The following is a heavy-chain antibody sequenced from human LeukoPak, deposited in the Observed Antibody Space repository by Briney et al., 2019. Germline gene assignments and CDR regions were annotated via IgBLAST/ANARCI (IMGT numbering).Heavy chain of an antibody. V-gene: IGHV4-39*01. CDR3: ARADGYTNYFDY. Sequence: PSETLSLTCTVSGDSISSSSYYWGWIRQPPGKGLEWIGNIYYSGSTYYNPSLKSRVTVSVDTSKNQFSLKLSSVTAADTAVYYCARADGYTNYFDYWGQGTLVTVSS. J-gene: IGHJ4*02. CDR2: IYYSGST. D-gene: IGHD5-24*01. CDR1: GDSISSSSYY.